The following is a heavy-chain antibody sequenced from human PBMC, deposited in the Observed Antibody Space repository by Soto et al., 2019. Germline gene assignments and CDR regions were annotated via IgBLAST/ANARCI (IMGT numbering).Heavy chain of an antibody. CDR1: GGSISSSSYS. Sequence: QLQLQESGPRLVKPSETLSLTCSVSGGSISSSSYSWGWIRQPPGKGLEWIGTIYYSGSTHYNPSPEGHVAISAETPNNQLALRLSSVTAADTAVYYCGRQPGHCGSTTCFGYYSVDVWGQGTTVTVS. J-gene: IGHJ6*02. CDR2: IYYSGST. CDR3: GRQPGHCGSTTCFGYYSVDV. V-gene: IGHV4-39*01. D-gene: IGHD2-2*01.